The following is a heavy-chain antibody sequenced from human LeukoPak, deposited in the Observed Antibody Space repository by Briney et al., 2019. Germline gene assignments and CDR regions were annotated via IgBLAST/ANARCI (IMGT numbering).Heavy chain of an antibody. CDR2: IIPIFGTA. Sequence: SVKVSCKASGGTFSSYAISWVRQAPGRGLEWMGGIIPIFGTANYAQKFQGRVTITTDESTSTAYMELSSLRSEDTAVYYCARGETDSSGWLGFDYWGQGTLVTVSS. J-gene: IGHJ4*02. V-gene: IGHV1-69*05. D-gene: IGHD6-19*01. CDR3: ARGETDSSGWLGFDY. CDR1: GGTFSSYA.